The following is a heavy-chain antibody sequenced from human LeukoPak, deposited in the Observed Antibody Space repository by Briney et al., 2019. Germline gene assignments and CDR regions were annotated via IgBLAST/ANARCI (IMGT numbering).Heavy chain of an antibody. V-gene: IGHV1-69*13. J-gene: IGHJ3*02. CDR3: ARDGPYYYGSGTQGAFDI. CDR2: IIPIFGTA. Sequence: ASVKVSCKASGGTFSSYAISWVRQAPGQGLEWMGGIIPIFGTANYAQKFQGRVTITADESTSTAYMELSSLRSEDTAVYYCARDGPYYYGSGTQGAFDIWGQGTMVTVS. D-gene: IGHD3-10*01. CDR1: GGTFSSYA.